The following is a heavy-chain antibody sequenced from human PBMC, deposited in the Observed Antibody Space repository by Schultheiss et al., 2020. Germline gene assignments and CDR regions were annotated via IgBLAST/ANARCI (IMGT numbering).Heavy chain of an antibody. V-gene: IGHV1-18*01. J-gene: IGHJ6*02. CDR1: GGTFSSYA. CDR3: ARDEGATIAFYYYGMDV. CDR2: ISGYNGNT. D-gene: IGHD5-12*01. Sequence: VKVSCKASGGTFSSYAISWVRQAPGQGLEWMGGISGYNGNTNYAQKLQGRVTMTTDTSTSTAYMELRSLRSDDTAVYYCARDEGATIAFYYYGMDVWGQGTTVTVSS.